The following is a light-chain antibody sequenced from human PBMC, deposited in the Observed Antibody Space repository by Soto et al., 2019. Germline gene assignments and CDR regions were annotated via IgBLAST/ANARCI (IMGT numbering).Light chain of an antibody. J-gene: IGKJ4*01. Sequence: DIQMTQSPSTLSASVGDRVTITCRASQGISSYLVWYQQKPGKAPKLLIYAASTLQSGVPSRFSGSGSGTEFTLTISSLQPEDFATYYCQQFNSYPRPFGGGAK. CDR3: QQFNSYPRP. V-gene: IGKV1-9*01. CDR2: AAS. CDR1: QGISSY.